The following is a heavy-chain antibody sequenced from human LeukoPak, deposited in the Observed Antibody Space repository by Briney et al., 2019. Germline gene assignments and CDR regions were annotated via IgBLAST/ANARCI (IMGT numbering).Heavy chain of an antibody. CDR1: GFTFSSYS. J-gene: IGHJ6*03. Sequence: GGSLRLTCAASGFTFSSYSMNWVRQAPGKGLEWVSSISSSSSYIYYADSVKGRFTISRYNAKNSLYLQMNSLRAEDTAVYYCAKDQDFWSGQGDYYYMDVLGKGTTVTVSS. V-gene: IGHV3-21*01. CDR2: ISSSSSYI. D-gene: IGHD3-3*01. CDR3: AKDQDFWSGQGDYYYMDV.